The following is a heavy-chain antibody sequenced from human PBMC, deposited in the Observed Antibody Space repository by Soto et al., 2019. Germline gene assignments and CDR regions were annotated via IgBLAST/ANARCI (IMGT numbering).Heavy chain of an antibody. V-gene: IGHV3-48*03. Sequence: GGSLRLSCAASGFTFSLYEMDWVRQAPGKGLEWVSYINSRGSTVYYADSVKGRFTISRDNAQKSLFLEMRDLRVEDTAVYYCTRDGSGSRGDFDYWGQGILVTVS. D-gene: IGHD1-26*01. CDR1: GFTFSLYE. CDR3: TRDGSGSRGDFDY. CDR2: INSRGSTV. J-gene: IGHJ4*02.